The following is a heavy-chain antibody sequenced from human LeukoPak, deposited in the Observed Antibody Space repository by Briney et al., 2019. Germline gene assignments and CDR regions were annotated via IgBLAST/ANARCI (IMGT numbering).Heavy chain of an antibody. J-gene: IGHJ5*02. CDR1: GGSFSGYY. V-gene: IGHV4-34*01. D-gene: IGHD3-16*01. Sequence: SETLSLTCAVYGGSFSGYYWSWIRQPPGKGLEWLGSIYDSGSTYYNPSLKSRVTISVDTSKNQFSLKLNSVTAADTAVYYWARHYGPWGQGTLVTVSS. CDR3: ARHYGP. CDR2: IYDSGST.